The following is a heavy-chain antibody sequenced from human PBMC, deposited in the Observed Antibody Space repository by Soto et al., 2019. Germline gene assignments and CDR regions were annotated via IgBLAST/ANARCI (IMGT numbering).Heavy chain of an antibody. CDR2: INHSGST. CDR3: ARGRGSFDY. J-gene: IGHJ4*02. D-gene: IGHD1-26*01. CDR1: GGSFSGYY. Sequence: KTSETLSLTCAVCGGSFSGYYWSWIRQPPGKGLEWIGEINHSGSTNYNPSLKSRVTISVDTSKNQFSLKLSSVTAADTAVYYCARGRGSFDYWGQGTLVTVSS. V-gene: IGHV4-34*01.